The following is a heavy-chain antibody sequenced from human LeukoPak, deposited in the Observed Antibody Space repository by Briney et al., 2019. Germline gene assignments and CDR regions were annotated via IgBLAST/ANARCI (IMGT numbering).Heavy chain of an antibody. CDR2: IYYSGST. V-gene: IGHV4-59*01. Sequence: PSETLSLTCTVSGGSISSYYWSWIRQPPGKGLEWIGYIYYSGSTNYNPSLKSRVTISVDTSKNQFSLELSSVTAADTAVYYCARGPAKWGYYYYYYYMDVWGKGTTVTVSS. CDR3: ARGPAKWGYYYYYYYMDV. J-gene: IGHJ6*03. D-gene: IGHD3-16*01. CDR1: GGSISSYY.